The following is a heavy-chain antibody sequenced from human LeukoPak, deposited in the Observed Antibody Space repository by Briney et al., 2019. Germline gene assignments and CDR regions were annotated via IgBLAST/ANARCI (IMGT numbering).Heavy chain of an antibody. CDR1: GGTFSSYA. D-gene: IGHD3-16*01. Sequence: ASVKVSCKASGGTFSSYAISWVRQAPGQGLEWMGGIIPIFGTANYAQKFQGRVTITTDESTSTAYMELSSLRSEDTAVYYCARVQVGPGGYYFDYWGQGTLVTVSS. CDR2: IIPIFGTA. J-gene: IGHJ4*02. CDR3: ARVQVGPGGYYFDY. V-gene: IGHV1-69*05.